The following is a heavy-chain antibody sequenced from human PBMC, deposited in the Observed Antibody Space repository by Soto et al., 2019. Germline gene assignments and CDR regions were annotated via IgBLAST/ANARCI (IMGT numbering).Heavy chain of an antibody. CDR2: ISRSGSTR. J-gene: IGHJ5*01. CDR3: ARGMATILGWFDS. V-gene: IGHV3-48*03. CDR1: GFTFSTYE. Sequence: GSLRLSCAVSGFTFSTYEMNWVRQAPGKGLEWVSDISRSGSTRYYADSVKGRFTISRDNAKNSLYLQMNSLRAEDTAVYYCARGMATILGWFDSWGQGTQVTVSS. D-gene: IGHD5-12*01.